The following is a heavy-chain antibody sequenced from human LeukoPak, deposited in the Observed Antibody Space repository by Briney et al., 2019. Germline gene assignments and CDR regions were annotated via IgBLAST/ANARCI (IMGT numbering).Heavy chain of an antibody. CDR3: ARTSWTGGMDV. Sequence: GGSLRLSCAASKFTFNSYEMNWVRQAPGKGLEWVSYISSSGTTINYADSVKGRFTISRDNAKNSLFLQMNSLRAEDTAVYYCARTSWTGGMDVWGQGTTVTVSS. CDR1: KFTFNSYE. J-gene: IGHJ6*02. CDR2: ISSSGTTI. V-gene: IGHV3-48*03. D-gene: IGHD1-14*01.